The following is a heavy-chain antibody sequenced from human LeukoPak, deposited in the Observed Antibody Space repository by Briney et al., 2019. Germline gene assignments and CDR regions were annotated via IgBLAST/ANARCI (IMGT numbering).Heavy chain of an antibody. CDR3: ARNPGDYGSGSYSRYYYYYGMDV. D-gene: IGHD3-10*01. CDR2: TYYRSKWYN. J-gene: IGHJ6*02. Sequence: SQTLSLTCAISGDSVSSNSAAWNWIRQSPSRGLEWLGRTYYRSKWYNDYAVSVKSRITINPDTSKNQFSLQLNSVTPEDTAVYYCARNPGDYGSGSYSRYYYYYGMDVWGQGTTVTVSS. V-gene: IGHV6-1*01. CDR1: GDSVSSNSAA.